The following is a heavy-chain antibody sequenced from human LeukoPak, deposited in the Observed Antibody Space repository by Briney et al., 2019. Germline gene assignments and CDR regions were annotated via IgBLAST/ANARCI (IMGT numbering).Heavy chain of an antibody. CDR1: GFTFSSYA. D-gene: IGHD2-2*01. J-gene: IGHJ4*02. Sequence: PGGSLRLSCAASGFTFSSYAMSWIRQPPGKGLEWIGSIYYSGSTYYNPSLKSRVTISVDTSKNQFSLKLSSVTAADTAVYYCARYQLLWRGFDYWGQGTLVTVSS. V-gene: IGHV4-39*01. CDR3: ARYQLLWRGFDY. CDR2: IYYSGST.